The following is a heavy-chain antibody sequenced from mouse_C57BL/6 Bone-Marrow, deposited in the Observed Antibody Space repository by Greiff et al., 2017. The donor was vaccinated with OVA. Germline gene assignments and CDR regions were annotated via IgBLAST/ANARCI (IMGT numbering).Heavy chain of an antibody. J-gene: IGHJ3*01. CDR3: ARLGRPGFAD. Sequence: EVQLQQSGPELVKPGASVKISCKASGYSFTGYYMHWVKQSSEKSLEWIGEINPSTGGTSYNQKFKGKATLTVDKSSSTAYMQLKSLTSEDSAVYYCARLGRPGFADWGQGTLVTVSA. V-gene: IGHV1-43*01. CDR1: GYSFTGYY. D-gene: IGHD4-1*01. CDR2: INPSTGGT.